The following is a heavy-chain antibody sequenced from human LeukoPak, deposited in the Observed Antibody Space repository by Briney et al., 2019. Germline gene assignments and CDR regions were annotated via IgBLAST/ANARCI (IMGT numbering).Heavy chain of an antibody. D-gene: IGHD3-22*01. CDR2: IYPGDSDT. J-gene: IGHJ6*03. V-gene: IGHV5-51*01. CDR1: GYSFTSYW. CDR3: ARRSYDSCGYYYYYMDV. Sequence: GESLKISCKGSGYSFTSYWIGWVRQRPGKGLEWMGIIYPGDSDTRYSPSFQGQVTISADKSISTAYLQWSSLKASDTAMYYCARRSYDSCGYYYYYMDVWGKGTTVTVSS.